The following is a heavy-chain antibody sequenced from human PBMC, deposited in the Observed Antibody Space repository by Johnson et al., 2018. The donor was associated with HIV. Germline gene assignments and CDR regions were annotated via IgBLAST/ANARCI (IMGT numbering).Heavy chain of an antibody. CDR3: ARVGQKLVPVPRGAFDS. D-gene: IGHD6-6*01. V-gene: IGHV3-30*04. J-gene: IGHJ3*02. CDR2: ISYDGSNK. Sequence: QVQLVESGGGVVQPGRSLRLSCAASGFTFSSYAMHWVRQAPGKGLEWVAVISYDGSNKYYADSVKGRFTISRDNSKNTLYLQMNSLRAEDTAVYYCARVGQKLVPVPRGAFDSWGQGTMVTVSS. CDR1: GFTFSSYA.